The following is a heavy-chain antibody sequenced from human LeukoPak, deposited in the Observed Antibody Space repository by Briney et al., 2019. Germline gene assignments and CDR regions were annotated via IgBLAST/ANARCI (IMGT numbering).Heavy chain of an antibody. V-gene: IGHV4-34*01. CDR1: GGSFSGYY. Sequence: SETLSLTCAVYGGSFSGYYWSWIRQPPGKGLEWIGEINHSGSTNYNPSLKSRVTISVDTSKNQFSLKLSSVTAADTAVYYCARWERGRYYDFDYWGQGTLVTVSS. CDR2: INHSGST. D-gene: IGHD1-26*01. CDR3: ARWERGRYYDFDY. J-gene: IGHJ4*02.